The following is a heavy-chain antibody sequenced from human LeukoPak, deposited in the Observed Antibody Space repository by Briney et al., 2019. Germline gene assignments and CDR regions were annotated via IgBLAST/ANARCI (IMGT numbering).Heavy chain of an antibody. CDR2: VSYRGHT. Sequence: SETLSLTCSVSGGSISPYYWSWIRQPPGKGLEWIGYVSYRGHTNYNPSLESRVTISLDTSKNQFSVKLNSVTAADTGVYYCARGALLWFGAKMEYYFDYWGQGTPLTVSS. D-gene: IGHD3-10*01. CDR1: GGSISPYY. J-gene: IGHJ4*02. V-gene: IGHV4-59*01. CDR3: ARGALLWFGAKMEYYFDY.